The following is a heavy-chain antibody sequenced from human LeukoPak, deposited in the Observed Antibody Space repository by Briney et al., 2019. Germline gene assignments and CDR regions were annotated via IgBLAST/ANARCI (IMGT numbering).Heavy chain of an antibody. CDR1: GFTFSNYA. V-gene: IGHV3-30-3*01. CDR2: ISYDGGKK. Sequence: GGSLRLSCAASGFTFSNYAIHWVRQAPGKGLEWVAVISYDGGKKYYADSVKGRFTISRDNSKTTLYLQLNSLRSEDTAVYYCARVQYSSSRYFDYWGQGTLVTVSS. D-gene: IGHD6-13*01. CDR3: ARVQYSSSRYFDY. J-gene: IGHJ4*02.